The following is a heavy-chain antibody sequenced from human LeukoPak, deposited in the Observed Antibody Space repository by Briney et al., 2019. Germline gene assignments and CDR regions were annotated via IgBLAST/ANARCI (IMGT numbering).Heavy chain of an antibody. CDR3: ARGRYCTSTSCSHFDY. V-gene: IGHV5-51*01. CDR2: IYPGDSDT. Sequence: GESLKISCKGSGYSFTNYWIAWVRQMPGRGLEWMGIIYPGDSDTRYSPSFQGQVTISGDRSISPAYLQWSSLKASDTAMYYCARGRYCTSTSCSHFDYWGQGTLVTVSS. CDR1: GYSFTNYW. D-gene: IGHD2-2*01. J-gene: IGHJ4*02.